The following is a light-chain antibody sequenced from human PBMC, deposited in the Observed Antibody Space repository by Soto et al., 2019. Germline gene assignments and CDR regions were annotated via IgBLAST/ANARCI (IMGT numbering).Light chain of an antibody. Sequence: VWRQTQRTLALSPEERVTLSCSASQSVMNNLAWYQHKPGQAPRLLIYGASTRATGIPARFSGGGSGTEFTLTISSLQYADFAVYSCQQYNSWPPITFAQGTRLEIK. CDR3: QQYNSWPPIT. J-gene: IGKJ5*01. CDR1: QSVMNN. CDR2: GAS. V-gene: IGKV3-15*01.